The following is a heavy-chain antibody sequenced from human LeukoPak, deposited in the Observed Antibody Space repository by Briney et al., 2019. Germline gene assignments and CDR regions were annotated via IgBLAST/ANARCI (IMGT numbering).Heavy chain of an antibody. CDR1: GGSISSGGYY. Sequence: PSETLSLTCTVSGGSISSGGYYWSWIRQPPGKGLEWIGYIYHSGSTYYNPSLKSRVTISVDRSKNQFSLKLSSVTAADTAVYYCARERALDYWGQGTLVTVSS. V-gene: IGHV4-30-2*01. J-gene: IGHJ4*02. CDR2: IYHSGST. CDR3: ARERALDY.